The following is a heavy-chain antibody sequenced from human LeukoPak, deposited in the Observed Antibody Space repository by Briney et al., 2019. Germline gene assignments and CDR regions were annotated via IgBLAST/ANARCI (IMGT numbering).Heavy chain of an antibody. CDR1: GYTFTSYG. CDR3: ARVGHPPYYYDSSGYWY. J-gene: IGHJ4*02. CDR2: ISAYNGNT. V-gene: IGHV1-18*01. D-gene: IGHD3-22*01. Sequence: GASVNVSCKASGYTFTSYGISWVRQAPGQGLEWMGWISAYNGNTNYAQKLQGRVTMTTDTSTSTAYMELRSLRSDDTAVYYCARVGHPPYYYDSSGYWYWGQGTLVTVSS.